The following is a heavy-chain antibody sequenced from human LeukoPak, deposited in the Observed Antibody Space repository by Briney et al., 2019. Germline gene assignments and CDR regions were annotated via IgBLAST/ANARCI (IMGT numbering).Heavy chain of an antibody. J-gene: IGHJ4*02. V-gene: IGHV3-30-3*01. CDR1: GFTFSSYA. CDR2: ISYDGSNK. Sequence: GGSLRLSCAASGFTFSSYAMHWVRQAPGKGLEWVAVISYDGSNKYYADSVKGRFTISRDNSKNTLYLQMNSLRAEDTAVYYCARDYGSGWSPSYYFDYWGQGNLVTASS. D-gene: IGHD6-19*01. CDR3: ARDYGSGWSPSYYFDY.